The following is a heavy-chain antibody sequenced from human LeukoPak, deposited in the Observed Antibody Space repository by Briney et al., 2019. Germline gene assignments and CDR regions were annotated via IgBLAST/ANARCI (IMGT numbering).Heavy chain of an antibody. CDR1: GFTFSSYE. D-gene: IGHD2-2*01. V-gene: IGHV3-23*01. CDR2: ISGSGGST. CDR3: AKISSTSGDAFDI. J-gene: IGHJ3*02. Sequence: GSLRLSCAASGFTFSSYEMNWVRQAPGKGLEWVSAISGSGGSTYYADSVKGRFTISRDNSKNTLYLQMNSLRAEDTAVYYCAKISSTSGDAFDIWGQGTMVTVPS.